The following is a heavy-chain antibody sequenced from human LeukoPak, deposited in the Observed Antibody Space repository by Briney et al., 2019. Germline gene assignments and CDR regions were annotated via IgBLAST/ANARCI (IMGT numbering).Heavy chain of an antibody. D-gene: IGHD4-17*01. CDR3: ARDPFPFDYGDYFDY. CDR1: GYTFTSYG. Sequence: ASVKVSCKASGYTFTSYGISWVRQAPGQGLEWMGWISVYNGNTNYAQKLQGRVTMTTDTSTSTAYMELRSLRSGDTAVYYCARDPFPFDYGDYFDYWGQGTLVTVSS. J-gene: IGHJ4*02. CDR2: ISVYNGNT. V-gene: IGHV1-18*01.